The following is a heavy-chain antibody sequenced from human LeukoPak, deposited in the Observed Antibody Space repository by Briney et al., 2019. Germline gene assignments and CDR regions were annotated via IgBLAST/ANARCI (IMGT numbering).Heavy chain of an antibody. CDR2: INPNSGGT. CDR3: RSGQYSYGFLDY. V-gene: IGHV1-2*02. J-gene: IGHJ4*02. CDR1: GYTFTAYY. D-gene: IGHD5-18*01. Sequence: ASVKVSCKACGYTFTAYYMHWVRQAPGQGLEWMGWINPNSGGTKYAQKFQARVTLTRDTSISTAYREVSRLRYDDTAVYYCRSGQYSYGFLDYWGQGTLVTVSS.